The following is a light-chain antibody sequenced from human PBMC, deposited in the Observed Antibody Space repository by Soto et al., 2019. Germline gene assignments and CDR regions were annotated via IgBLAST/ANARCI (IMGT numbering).Light chain of an antibody. J-gene: IGKJ1*01. V-gene: IGKV1-5*03. CDR2: KAS. CDR1: QSLNNW. Sequence: GDRVTITCRASQSLNNWLAWYQQKPGNAPKLLIYKASNLESGVPSRFSGSGSGTEFTLTISSLQPDDLATYYCQQYNSYSWTFGQGTKVDI. CDR3: QQYNSYSWT.